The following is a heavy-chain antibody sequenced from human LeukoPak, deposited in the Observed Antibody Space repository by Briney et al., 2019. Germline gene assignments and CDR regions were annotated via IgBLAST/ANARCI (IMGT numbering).Heavy chain of an antibody. CDR2: INPNSGGT. D-gene: IGHD3-9*01. Sequence: ASVKVSCKASGYTFTGYYMHWVRQAPGQGLEWMGWINPNSGGTSYAQKFQGRVTMTRDTSISTAYMELSRLRSDDTAVYYCARDLLRGTIDDNWFDPWGQGTLVTVSS. CDR3: ARDLLRGTIDDNWFDP. J-gene: IGHJ5*02. V-gene: IGHV1-2*02. CDR1: GYTFTGYY.